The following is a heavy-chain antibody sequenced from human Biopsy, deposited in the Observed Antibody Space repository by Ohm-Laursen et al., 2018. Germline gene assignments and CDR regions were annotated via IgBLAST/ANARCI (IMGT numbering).Heavy chain of an antibody. CDR2: IYYTGNT. V-gene: IGHV4-59*08. CDR3: ARLSLYNGSYYWGY. D-gene: IGHD1-26*01. Sequence: SETLSLTCIVSGGSTSLYYWGWIRQPPGKRLEYLGNIYYTGNTNYNPSLKSRATISIDTSKTEFSLNLTSVTATDTAVYYCARLSLYNGSYYWGYWGQGTLVTVSS. CDR1: GGSTSLYY. J-gene: IGHJ4*02.